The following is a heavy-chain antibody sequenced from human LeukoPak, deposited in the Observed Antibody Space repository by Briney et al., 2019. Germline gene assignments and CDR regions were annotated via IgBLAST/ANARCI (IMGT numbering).Heavy chain of an antibody. V-gene: IGHV3-23*01. Sequence: PGGSLRLSCAASGFTISSYAMSWVRQAPGKGLEWVSSFSISASTHYADSVKGLFTISRDTPKNTVYLQMNSLRAEDTAVYCCAKQRVSNGYYYFGYWGQGTLVTVSS. CDR1: GFTISSYA. CDR2: FSISAST. J-gene: IGHJ4*02. D-gene: IGHD3-22*01. CDR3: AKQRVSNGYYYFGY.